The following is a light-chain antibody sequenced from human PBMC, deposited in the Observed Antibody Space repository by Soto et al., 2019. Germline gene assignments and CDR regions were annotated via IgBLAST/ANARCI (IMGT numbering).Light chain of an antibody. CDR2: SVS. CDR3: QDFDSPQWT. V-gene: IGKV3-20*01. CDR1: HRASRQY. Sequence: VLTQSPDTLSLSPGDRATLSCRANHRASRQYLSWYQQRPGQPPRLLIYSVSMRADGIPDRFSGSGSGSEFTLTINRLEPEDFAVYYCQDFDSPQWTFGQGTKIE. J-gene: IGKJ1*01.